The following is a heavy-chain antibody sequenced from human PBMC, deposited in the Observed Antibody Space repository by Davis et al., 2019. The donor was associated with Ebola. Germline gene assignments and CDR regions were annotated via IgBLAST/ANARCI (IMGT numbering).Heavy chain of an antibody. CDR2: VYSGGAT. V-gene: IGHV4-59*08. D-gene: IGHD3-10*01. CDR1: GVSVTRNF. CDR3: ARLDAVGFGGLDV. J-gene: IGHJ6*02. Sequence: SETLSLTCTVSGVSVTRNFWSWIRQSPGRGLEWIGYVYSGGATLHNPSLKSRVTISVDTSKNQFSLKLSSVTAADTAVYYCARLDAVGFGGLDVWGQGTTVTVSS.